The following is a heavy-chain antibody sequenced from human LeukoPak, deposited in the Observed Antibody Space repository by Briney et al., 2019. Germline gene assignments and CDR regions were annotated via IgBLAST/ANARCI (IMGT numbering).Heavy chain of an antibody. Sequence: GGSLRLSCTASGFTFTNYWMSWVRQAPGKGLEWVSAISGSGGSTYYADSVKGRFTISRDNSKNTLYLQMNSLRAEDTAVYYCAKGDDYYGSGSNDYWGQGTLVTVSS. CDR3: AKGDDYYGSGSNDY. J-gene: IGHJ4*02. V-gene: IGHV3-23*01. CDR1: GFTFTNYW. CDR2: ISGSGGST. D-gene: IGHD3-10*01.